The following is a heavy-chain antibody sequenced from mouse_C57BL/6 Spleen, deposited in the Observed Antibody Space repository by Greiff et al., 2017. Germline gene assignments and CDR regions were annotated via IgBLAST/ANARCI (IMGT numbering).Heavy chain of an antibody. CDR1: GYTFTSYW. CDR3: ARREGSVFFAY. V-gene: IGHV1-69*01. J-gene: IGHJ3*01. Sequence: VQLQQPGAELVMPGASVKLSCKASGYTFTSYWMHWVKQRPGQGLEWIGEIDPSDSYTNYNQKFKGKSTLTVDKSSSTAYMQLSSLTSEDSAVYYCARREGSVFFAYWGQGTLVTVSA. CDR2: IDPSDSYT.